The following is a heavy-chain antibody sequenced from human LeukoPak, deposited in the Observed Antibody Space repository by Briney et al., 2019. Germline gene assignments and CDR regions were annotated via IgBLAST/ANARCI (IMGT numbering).Heavy chain of an antibody. D-gene: IGHD3-9*01. J-gene: IGHJ4*02. V-gene: IGHV3-33*06. CDR2: IWSGGNNK. CDR3: VKDLTGTWSFDY. CDR1: GFTFSSYG. Sequence: PGRSLRLSCAASGFTFSSYGVHWVRQAPGKGLEWVALIWSGGNNKFYADSVKGRFTISRDNSKNALYLQLTSLRLEDTALYYCVKDLTGTWSFDYWGQGTLVTVSS.